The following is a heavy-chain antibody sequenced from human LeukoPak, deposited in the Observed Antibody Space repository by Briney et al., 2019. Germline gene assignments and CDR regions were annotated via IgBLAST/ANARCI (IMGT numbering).Heavy chain of an antibody. Sequence: PGGSLRLSCAASGFTFSSYAVHWVRQAPGKGLEYVSAISSNGGSTYYANSVKGRFTISRDNSKNTLYLQMGSLRAEDMAVYYCARTYYYDSSGYYLDYWGQGTLVTVSS. J-gene: IGHJ4*02. D-gene: IGHD3-22*01. CDR2: ISSNGGST. CDR3: ARTYYYDSSGYYLDY. CDR1: GFTFSSYA. V-gene: IGHV3-64*01.